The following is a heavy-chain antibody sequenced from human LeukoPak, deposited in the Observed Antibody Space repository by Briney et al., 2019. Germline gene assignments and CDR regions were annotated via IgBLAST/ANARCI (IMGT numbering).Heavy chain of an antibody. CDR2: IYYSGST. D-gene: IGHD2-2*01. J-gene: IGHJ6*02. CDR1: GGSISSGSYY. V-gene: IGHV4-39*07. Sequence: SETLSLTCTVSGGSISSGSYYWGWIRQPPGKGLEWIGSIYYSGSTYYNPSLKSRVTISVDTSKNQFSLKLSSVTAADTAVYYCARGSQRVYYYYGMDVWGQGTTVTVSS. CDR3: ARGSQRVYYYYGMDV.